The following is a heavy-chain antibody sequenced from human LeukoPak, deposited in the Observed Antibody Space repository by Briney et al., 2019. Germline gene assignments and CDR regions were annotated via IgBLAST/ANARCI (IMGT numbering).Heavy chain of an antibody. CDR3: ARGSYSYNPSFDY. D-gene: IGHD2-15*01. CDR2: VNPSGGST. J-gene: IGHJ4*02. CDR1: GYTFTSYY. V-gene: IGHV1-46*01. Sequence: ASVKVSCKASGYTFTSYYMHWVRQAPGQGLEWMGIVNPSGGSTSYAQKFQGRVTMTRDTSTGTVYMELSSLRSDDTAVYYCARGSYSYNPSFDYWGQGTLVTVSS.